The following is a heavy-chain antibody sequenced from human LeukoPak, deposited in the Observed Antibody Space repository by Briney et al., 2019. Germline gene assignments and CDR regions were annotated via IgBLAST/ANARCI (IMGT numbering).Heavy chain of an antibody. Sequence: ASVKVSCKASGGTFSSYAISWVRQAPGQGLEWMGGIIPIFGTANYAQKFQGRVTIAADESTSRAYMELSSLRSEDTAVYYCARYYGSGSSFDYWGQGTLVTVSS. D-gene: IGHD3-10*01. V-gene: IGHV1-69*13. CDR1: GGTFSSYA. CDR3: ARYYGSGSSFDY. J-gene: IGHJ4*02. CDR2: IIPIFGTA.